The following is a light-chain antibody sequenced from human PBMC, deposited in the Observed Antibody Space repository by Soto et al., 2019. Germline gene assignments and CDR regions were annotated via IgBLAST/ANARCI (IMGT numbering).Light chain of an antibody. J-gene: IGKJ1*01. CDR1: QDISNF. CDR2: AAS. V-gene: IGKV1-27*01. Sequence: DIPMTQSPSDMSASVGDRVTITCRASQDISNFLVWFQQRPGKVPKRLIYAASTLQSGVPSRFSGSGSGTDFTLTISSLQPEDVATYYCQKYNSAPRTFGQGTKVEIK. CDR3: QKYNSAPRT.